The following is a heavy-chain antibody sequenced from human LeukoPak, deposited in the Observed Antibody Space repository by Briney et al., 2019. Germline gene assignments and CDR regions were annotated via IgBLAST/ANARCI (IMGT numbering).Heavy chain of an antibody. D-gene: IGHD1-7*01. Sequence: SETLFLTCTVSGGSISSHYWSWIRQPPGKGLEWIGYIYYSGSTNYNPSLKSRVTISIDTSKNQFSLRLSSVTAADTAVYYCARDQSGTGNYFDYWGQGTLVTVSS. CDR2: IYYSGST. CDR3: ARDQSGTGNYFDY. CDR1: GGSISSHY. J-gene: IGHJ4*02. V-gene: IGHV4-59*11.